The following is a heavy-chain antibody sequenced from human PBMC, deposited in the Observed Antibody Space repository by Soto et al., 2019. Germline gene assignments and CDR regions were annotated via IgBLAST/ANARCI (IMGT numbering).Heavy chain of an antibody. CDR3: AGREFASSSFHYYYYAVDV. CDR2: ISSGSSDT. Sequence: GGSLRLSCEASGFTFSRVSMNWVRQVPGKGLEWVASISSGSSDTWYADSVKGRFIISRDNAQNSLFLQMNSLRAEDTAVYYCAGREFASSSFHYYYYAVDVWGQGTTVTVSS. V-gene: IGHV3-21*01. D-gene: IGHD6-6*01. J-gene: IGHJ6*02. CDR1: GFTFSRVS.